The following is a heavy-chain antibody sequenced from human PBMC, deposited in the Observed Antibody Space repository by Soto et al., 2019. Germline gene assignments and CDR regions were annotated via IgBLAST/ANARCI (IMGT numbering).Heavy chain of an antibody. V-gene: IGHV3-9*01. J-gene: IGHJ4*02. CDR3: AKDMDAVAGTIPDY. CDR1: GFTFDDYA. CDR2: ISWNSGSI. Sequence: LSLTCAASGFTFDDYAMHWVRQAPGKGLEWVSGISWNSGSIGYADSVKGRFTISRDNAKNSLYLQMNSLRAEDTALYYCAKDMDAVAGTIPDYWGQGTLVTVSS. D-gene: IGHD6-19*01.